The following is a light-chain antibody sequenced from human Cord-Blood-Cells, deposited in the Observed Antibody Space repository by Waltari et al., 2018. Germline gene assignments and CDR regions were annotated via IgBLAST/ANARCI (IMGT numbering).Light chain of an antibody. J-gene: IGLJ2*01. CDR3: SSYTSSSTLV. Sequence: QSALTQPASVSGSPGQSITISCTGTSSDVGGYNYVSWYQQHPGKAPTLMIYDVSNRPSGVSNRVSGSKSGSTASLTIAGLQAEDEADYYCSSYTSSSTLVFGGGTKRTVL. V-gene: IGLV2-14*01. CDR2: DVS. CDR1: SSDVGGYNY.